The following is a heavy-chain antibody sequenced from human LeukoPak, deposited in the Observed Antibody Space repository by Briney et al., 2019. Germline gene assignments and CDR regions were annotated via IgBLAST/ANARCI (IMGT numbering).Heavy chain of an antibody. J-gene: IGHJ4*02. CDR3: AILPGYSSGWYEVNY. CDR2: ISGSGGST. V-gene: IGHV3-23*01. CDR1: GFTFSSYA. D-gene: IGHD6-13*01. Sequence: GGFLRLSCAASGFTFSSYAMSWVRQAPGKGVVWVSGISGSGGSTYYADSVKGRFTISRDNSRNTLYLQMNSPRAEDTAVYYCAILPGYSSGWYEVNYWGQGTLVTVSS.